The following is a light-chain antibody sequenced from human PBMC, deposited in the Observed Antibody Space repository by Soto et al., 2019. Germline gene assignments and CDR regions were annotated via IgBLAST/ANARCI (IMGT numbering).Light chain of an antibody. CDR3: QQRNYWPIT. Sequence: EIVLTQSPATLSLSPGERATLSCRASQSISNYLAWYQQKPGQAPRLLIYDASNRATGIPARFSGSGSGTGFALTINSLEPGDFPVYYCQQRNYWPITFGQGTRLDVK. V-gene: IGKV3-11*01. CDR2: DAS. J-gene: IGKJ5*01. CDR1: QSISNY.